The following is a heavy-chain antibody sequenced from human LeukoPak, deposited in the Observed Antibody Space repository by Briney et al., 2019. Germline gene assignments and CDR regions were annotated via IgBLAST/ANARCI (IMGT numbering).Heavy chain of an antibody. D-gene: IGHD3-10*01. CDR3: AKDSWFGGDYMDV. J-gene: IGHJ6*03. V-gene: IGHV3-64*01. CDR1: GFTFSSYA. CDR2: INSNGGST. Sequence: PGGSLRLSCVASGFTFSSYAMHWVRQTPGKGLEYVSGINSNGGSTHYANSVKGRFTISRDNSKHTLYLQMNSLRAEDTAVYYCAKDSWFGGDYMDVWGKGTTVTVSS.